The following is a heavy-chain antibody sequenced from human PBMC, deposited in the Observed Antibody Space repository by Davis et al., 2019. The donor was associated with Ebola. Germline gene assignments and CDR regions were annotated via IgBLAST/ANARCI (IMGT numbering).Heavy chain of an antibody. CDR2: IYYSGST. J-gene: IGHJ3*02. D-gene: IGHD3-3*01. CDR3: ARDRRYYDFWRDDAFDI. Sequence: PGGSLRLSCTVSGGSISSYYWSWIRQPPGKGLEWIGYIYYSGSTNYNPSLKSRVTISVDTSKNQFSLKLSSVTAADTAVYYCARDRRYYDFWRDDAFDIWGQGTMVTVSS. V-gene: IGHV4-59*01. CDR1: GGSISSYY.